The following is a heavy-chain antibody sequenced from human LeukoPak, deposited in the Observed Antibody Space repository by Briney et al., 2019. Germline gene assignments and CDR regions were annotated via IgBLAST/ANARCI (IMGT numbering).Heavy chain of an antibody. Sequence: PGGSLRLSCAASGFTFSSYAMSWVRQAPGKGLGWVSYISSSGSTIYYADSVKGRFTISRDNAKNSLYLQMNSLRAEDTAVYYCARGRGYSYGQDAFDIWGQGTMVTVSS. V-gene: IGHV3-48*04. D-gene: IGHD5-18*01. J-gene: IGHJ3*02. CDR1: GFTFSSYA. CDR3: ARGRGYSYGQDAFDI. CDR2: ISSSGSTI.